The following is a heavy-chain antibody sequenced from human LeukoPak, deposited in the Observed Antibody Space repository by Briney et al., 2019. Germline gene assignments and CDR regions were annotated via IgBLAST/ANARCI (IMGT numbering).Heavy chain of an antibody. Sequence: PSETLSLTCSVSGGSFSHYSWGWIRQPPGKGLEWIGEINHSGSTYYNPSLESRVIISVDSSKNQFSLKLSSVTAADTAVYYCARLSGAITNNFDPWGQGTLVTVSS. J-gene: IGHJ5*02. CDR2: INHSGST. CDR1: GGSFSHYS. D-gene: IGHD1-26*01. V-gene: IGHV4-34*01. CDR3: ARLSGAITNNFDP.